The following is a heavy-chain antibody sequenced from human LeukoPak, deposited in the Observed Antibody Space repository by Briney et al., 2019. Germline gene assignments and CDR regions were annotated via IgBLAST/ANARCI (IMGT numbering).Heavy chain of an antibody. D-gene: IGHD2-15*01. CDR1: GDTFSDYA. J-gene: IGHJ5*02. CDR3: ARVPQGGSNPNWLDP. V-gene: IGHV1-69*04. Sequence: SVKVSCKASGDTFSDYAISWVRQAPGPGLEWMGRIIPILRLANYAQKFQGRVTITADKSTSTVYMELSSLRSEDTAVYYCARVPQGGSNPNWLDPWGQGTLVTVSS. CDR2: IIPILRLA.